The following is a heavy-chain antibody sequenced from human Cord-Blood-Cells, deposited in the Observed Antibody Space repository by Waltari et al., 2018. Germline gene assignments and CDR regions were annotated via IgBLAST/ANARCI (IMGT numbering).Heavy chain of an antibody. Sequence: QGQIQQWGAGLFKPSEPLSLTCAVYGGSFSGYYWSWIRQPPGKGLEWIGEINHSGSTNYNPSLKSRVTISVDTSKNQFSLKLSSVTAADTAVYYCARTVYSGSSFDYWGQGTLVTVSS. CDR3: ARTVYSGSSFDY. CDR2: INHSGST. D-gene: IGHD1-26*01. V-gene: IGHV4-34*01. J-gene: IGHJ4*02. CDR1: GGSFSGYY.